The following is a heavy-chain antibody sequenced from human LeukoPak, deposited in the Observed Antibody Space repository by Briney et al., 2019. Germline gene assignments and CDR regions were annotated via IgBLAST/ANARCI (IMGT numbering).Heavy chain of an antibody. J-gene: IGHJ3*02. V-gene: IGHV3-33*01. CDR1: GFTFSKYA. CDR2: IWNDGSDE. CDR3: AFEIGRSQGAFDI. Sequence: GGSLRLSCAASGFTFSKYAMHWVRQTPGKGLEWVAAIWNDGSDENYADSVKGRFTISSDNSKNTLYLQMKRLRAEDTAVYYCAFEIGRSQGAFDIWGQGTIITVSS. D-gene: IGHD1-26*01.